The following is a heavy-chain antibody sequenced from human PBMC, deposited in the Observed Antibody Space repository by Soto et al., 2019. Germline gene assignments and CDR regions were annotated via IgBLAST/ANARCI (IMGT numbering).Heavy chain of an antibody. CDR1: GGSISSSSYY. V-gene: IGHV4-39*01. CDR3: ARGFSDTVYGMDV. D-gene: IGHD2-2*02. J-gene: IGHJ6*02. CDR2: IYYSGST. Sequence: SETLSLTCTVSGGSISSSSYYWGWIRQPPGKGLEWIGSIYYSGSTYSNPSLKSRGTISVDTSKNQFSLKLSSVTAADTAMYYCARGFSDTVYGMDVWGQGTTVTVSS.